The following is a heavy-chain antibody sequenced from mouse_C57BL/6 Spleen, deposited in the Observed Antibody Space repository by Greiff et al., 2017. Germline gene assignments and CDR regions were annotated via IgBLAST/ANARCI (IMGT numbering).Heavy chain of an antibody. Sequence: QVQLQQPGAELVRPGSSVKLSCKASGYTFTSYWMHWVKQRPIQGLEWIGNLYPSDSETHYNQKFKDKATLTVDKSSSTAYMQLSSLTSEDSAVYYCARWAYYSNYDYAMDYWGQGTSVTVSS. CDR3: ARWAYYSNYDYAMDY. CDR2: LYPSDSET. J-gene: IGHJ4*01. CDR1: GYTFTSYW. V-gene: IGHV1-52*01. D-gene: IGHD2-5*01.